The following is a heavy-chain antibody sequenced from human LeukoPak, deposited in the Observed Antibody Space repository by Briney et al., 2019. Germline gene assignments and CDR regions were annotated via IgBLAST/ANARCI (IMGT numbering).Heavy chain of an antibody. J-gene: IGHJ4*02. Sequence: SETLSLTCTVSGGSISSSSYYWGWIRQPPGKGLEWIGSIYYSGSTYYNPSLKSRVTISVDTSKNQFSLKLSSVTAADTAVYYCARGRYYYDSSGTVDYWGQGTLVTVSS. V-gene: IGHV4-39*07. CDR3: ARGRYYYDSSGTVDY. D-gene: IGHD3-22*01. CDR2: IYYSGST. CDR1: GGSISSSSYY.